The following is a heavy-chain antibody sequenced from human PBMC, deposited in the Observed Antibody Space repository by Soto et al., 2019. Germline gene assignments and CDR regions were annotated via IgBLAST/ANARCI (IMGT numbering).Heavy chain of an antibody. CDR3: ARGAPL. CDR1: GYMFSNYS. J-gene: IGHJ4*02. V-gene: IGHV3-48*01. CDR2: ISSTGTIT. Sequence: GGSLRLSCVASGYMFSNYSMNWVRQAPGKGLEWVSKISSTGTITYYADTVKGRFNISRDNARNSVYLQMNSLRVDDTAIYYCARGAPLWGEGTLVTVSS.